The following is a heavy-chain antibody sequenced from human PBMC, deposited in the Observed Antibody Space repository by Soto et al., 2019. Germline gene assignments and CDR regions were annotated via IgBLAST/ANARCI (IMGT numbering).Heavy chain of an antibody. CDR1: GFIFSSYW. CDR3: ARKGVATSRDYYYYYGMDV. V-gene: IGHV3-7*01. CDR2: IKEDGSEK. Sequence: VGSLRLSCAASGFIFSSYWMSWVRQAPGKGLEWVANIKEDGSEKYYVDSVKGRFTISRDNAKNSLYLQMNSLRAEDTAVYYCARKGVATSRDYYYYYGMDVWGQGTKVTVP. D-gene: IGHD5-12*01. J-gene: IGHJ6*02.